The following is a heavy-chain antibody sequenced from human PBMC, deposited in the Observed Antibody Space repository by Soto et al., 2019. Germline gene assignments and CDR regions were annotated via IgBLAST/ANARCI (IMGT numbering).Heavy chain of an antibody. J-gene: IGHJ5*02. V-gene: IGHV4-59*01. D-gene: IGHD6-25*01. CDR3: ARDQLSSGLYVWFDP. Sequence: SETLSLTCTVPGGSISTYYWSWIRQPPGKGLEWIGYIYYDGSTSYNPSLRSRVTISVDTSKNQFSLILSSVTSADTAVYYCARDQLSSGLYVWFDPWGQGTLVTVSS. CDR1: GGSISTYY. CDR2: IYYDGST.